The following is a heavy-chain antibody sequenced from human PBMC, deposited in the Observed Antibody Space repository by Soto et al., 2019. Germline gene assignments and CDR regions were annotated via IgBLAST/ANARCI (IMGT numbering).Heavy chain of an antibody. D-gene: IGHD5-18*01. CDR3: ARGEGSSFGLDY. CDR1: GGSINSFY. J-gene: IGHJ4*02. CDR2: IYVSGST. Sequence: NPSETLSLTCTVSGGSINSFYWSWIRQPPGKGLEWIGYIYVSGSTNYNPSLKSRVTISADTSKNQFSLKLSSVTAADTAVYYCARGEGSSFGLDYWRPGTLVTVSS. V-gene: IGHV4-59*01.